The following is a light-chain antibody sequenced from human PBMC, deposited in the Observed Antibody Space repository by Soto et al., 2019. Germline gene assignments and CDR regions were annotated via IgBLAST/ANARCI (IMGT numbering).Light chain of an antibody. V-gene: IGKV3-15*01. CDR3: QQRSNWPPT. CDR1: QSVSSN. J-gene: IGKJ5*01. Sequence: IVMTQSPATLSVSPGERATLSCRASQSVSSNLAWYQQKPGQAPRLLIYGASTRATGIPARFSGSGSGTDFTLTISSLEPEDFAVYYCQQRSNWPPTFGQGTRLEN. CDR2: GAS.